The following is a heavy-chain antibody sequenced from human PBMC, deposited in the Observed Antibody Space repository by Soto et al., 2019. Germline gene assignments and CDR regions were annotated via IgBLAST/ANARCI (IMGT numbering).Heavy chain of an antibody. D-gene: IGHD4-17*01. CDR2: ISYDGSNK. CDR1: GFTFSSYG. CDR3: AKDPDYGGNLAFAFDI. J-gene: IGHJ3*02. V-gene: IGHV3-30*18. Sequence: GGSLRLSCAASGFTFSSYGMHWVRQAPGKGLEWVAVISYDGSNKYYADSVKGRFTISRDNSKNTLYLQMNSLRAEDTAVYYCAKDPDYGGNLAFAFDIWGQGTMVTVSS.